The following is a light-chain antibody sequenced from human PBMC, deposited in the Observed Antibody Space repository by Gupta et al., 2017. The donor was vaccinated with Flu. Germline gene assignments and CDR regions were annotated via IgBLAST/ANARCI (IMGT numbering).Light chain of an antibody. CDR2: GTS. J-gene: IGKJ2*01. V-gene: IGKV3-20*01. CDR3: HHDGTSPYT. Sequence: GPLSSSPGERVTLSCRAGETVNRHHLAWYQQKPGQAPRLLMYGTSNRAPGVPDRFSGAGSKTDFTLTISRLEPEDSAMYYCHHDGTSPYTFGQGSKLEIK. CDR1: ETVNRHH.